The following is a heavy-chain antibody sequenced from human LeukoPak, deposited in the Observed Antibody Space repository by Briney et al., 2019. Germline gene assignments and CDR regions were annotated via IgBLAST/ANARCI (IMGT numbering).Heavy chain of an antibody. V-gene: IGHV1-2*02. J-gene: IGHJ4*02. CDR1: GYNFTVYY. CDR3: ARSQGGLLLPFDY. Sequence: ASVKVSCKASGYNFTVYYMHWVRQAPGQGLEWMGWINPKIIGTNYAQKLQDRVTMTRDTSISTAYMELSRLRSDDTAVYYCARSQGGLLLPFDYWGQGTLVRVSS. CDR2: INPKIIGT. D-gene: IGHD1-26*01.